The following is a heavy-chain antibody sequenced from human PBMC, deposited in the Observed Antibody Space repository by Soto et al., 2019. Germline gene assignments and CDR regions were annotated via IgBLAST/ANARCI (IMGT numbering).Heavy chain of an antibody. V-gene: IGHV3-23*01. Sequence: GGSLRLSCAASGFTFSSYAMSWVRQAPGKGLEWVSAISGSGGSTYYADSVKGRFTISRDNSKNTLYLQMNSLRAEDTAVYYCAQKGAGQWLVLDYWGQGTLVTVSS. CDR2: ISGSGGST. D-gene: IGHD6-19*01. CDR1: GFTFSSYA. CDR3: AQKGAGQWLVLDY. J-gene: IGHJ4*02.